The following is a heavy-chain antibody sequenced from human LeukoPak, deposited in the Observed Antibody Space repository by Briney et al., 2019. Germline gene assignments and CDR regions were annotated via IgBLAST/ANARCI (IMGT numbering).Heavy chain of an antibody. CDR2: TDRGSYT. J-gene: IGHJ4*02. CDR1: GFTVSNIY. CDR3: GTTTLSATWNY. Sequence: PGGSLRLSCAASGFTVSNIYMSWVRQAPGKGLEWVSITDRGSYTKYADPVKGRFTVSRDNSENTLFLQMSSLRVEDTAVYFCGTTTLSATWNYWGQGTLVTVSS. V-gene: IGHV3-53*01. D-gene: IGHD3-16*02.